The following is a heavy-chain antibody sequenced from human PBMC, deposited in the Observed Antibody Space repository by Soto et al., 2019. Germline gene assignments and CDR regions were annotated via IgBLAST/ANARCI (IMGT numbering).Heavy chain of an antibody. CDR1: GGTFSSYR. CDR3: VRDSGAKLSSS. J-gene: IGHJ4*02. V-gene: IGHV1-69*13. Sequence: SVKVSCKTSGGTFSSYRINWVRQAPGQGLGWGGGIVPIYRTADYAQKFQGRVTITADESARTSYMELRSLKSQDTAVYYCVRDSGAKLSSSWGQGTLVTVSS. CDR2: IVPIYRTA. D-gene: IGHD6-13*01.